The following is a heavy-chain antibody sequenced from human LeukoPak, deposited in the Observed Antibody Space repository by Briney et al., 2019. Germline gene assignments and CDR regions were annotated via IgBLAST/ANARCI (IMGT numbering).Heavy chain of an antibody. CDR2: INHSGST. D-gene: IGHD2-2*01. CDR3: AAQNQLLLRY. J-gene: IGHJ4*02. Sequence: PSETLSLTCAVYGGSFSGYYWSWIRQPPGKGLEWIGEINHSGSTNYNPSLKSRVTISVDTSKNQFSLKLSSVTAADTAVYYCAAQNQLLLRYWGQGTLVTVSS. CDR1: GGSFSGYY. V-gene: IGHV4-34*01.